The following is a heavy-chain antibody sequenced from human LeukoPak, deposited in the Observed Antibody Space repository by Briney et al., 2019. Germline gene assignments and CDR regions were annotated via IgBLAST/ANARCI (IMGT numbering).Heavy chain of an antibody. CDR3: ARERITGTTDY. D-gene: IGHD1-7*01. J-gene: IGHJ4*02. V-gene: IGHV4-30-4*08. CDR2: IYYSGST. Sequence: SSQTLSLTCTVSGGSISSGDYYWSWIRQPPGKGLEWIGYIYYSGSTYYNPSLKSRVTISVDTSKNQFSLKLSSVTAADTAVYYCARERITGTTDYWGQGTLVTVSS. CDR1: GGSISSGDYY.